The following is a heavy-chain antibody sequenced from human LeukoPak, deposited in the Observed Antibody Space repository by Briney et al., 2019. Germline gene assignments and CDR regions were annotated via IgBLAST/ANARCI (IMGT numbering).Heavy chain of an antibody. CDR1: GGSFSDYY. J-gene: IGHJ5*02. CDR2: INHSGTT. V-gene: IGHV4-34*01. Sequence: PSETLSLTCAVYGGSFSDYYWSWIRQPPGKGLEWIGEINHSGTTSYNPSLKSRVTISVDTSTNQFSLHLRSVAAADTALYYCARVGYCSGGSCLNWFDPWGQGTLVTVSS. D-gene: IGHD2-15*01. CDR3: ARVGYCSGGSCLNWFDP.